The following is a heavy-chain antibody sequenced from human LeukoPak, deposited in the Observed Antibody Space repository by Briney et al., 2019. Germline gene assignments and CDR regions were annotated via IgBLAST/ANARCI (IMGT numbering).Heavy chain of an antibody. CDR1: GYTFTGYY. V-gene: IGHV1-2*02. J-gene: IGHJ6*03. Sequence: ASVKVPCKASGYTFTGYYMHWVRQAPGQGLEWMGWINPNSGGTNYAQKFQGRVTMTRDTSISTAYMELSRLRSDDTAVYHCARSSRIAARQGHYYYYMDVWGKGTTVTVSS. D-gene: IGHD6-6*01. CDR2: INPNSGGT. CDR3: ARSSRIAARQGHYYYYMDV.